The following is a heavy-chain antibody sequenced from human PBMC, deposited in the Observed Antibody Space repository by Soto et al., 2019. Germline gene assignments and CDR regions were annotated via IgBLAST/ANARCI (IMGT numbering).Heavy chain of an antibody. CDR2: IIPIFGTA. CDR3: ARDLENSSSPNL. CDR1: GGTFSSYA. J-gene: IGHJ4*02. D-gene: IGHD6-13*01. Sequence: ASVKVSCKASGGTFSSYAISWVRQAPGQGLEWMGGIIPIFGTANYAQKFQGGVTITADESTSTAYMELNSLRGDDTAVYYCARDLENSSSPNLWGQGTLVTVSS. V-gene: IGHV1-69*13.